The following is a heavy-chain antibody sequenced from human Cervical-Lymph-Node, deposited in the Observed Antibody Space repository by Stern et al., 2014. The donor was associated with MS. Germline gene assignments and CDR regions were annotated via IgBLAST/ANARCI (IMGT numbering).Heavy chain of an antibody. CDR1: GGSISSGGYF. J-gene: IGHJ5*01. Sequence: QVQLQESGPGLVKPSQTLSLTCTVSGGSISSGGYFWSWIRRHPGKGLEWIGFIYHSGSTYYNPSLKSRLTISVDTSKKPVSLNLSSVTAADTAVYYCARKGAIVPAAIENWFDSWGQGTLVTVSS. D-gene: IGHD2-2*01. CDR3: ARKGAIVPAAIENWFDS. V-gene: IGHV4-31*03. CDR2: IYHSGST.